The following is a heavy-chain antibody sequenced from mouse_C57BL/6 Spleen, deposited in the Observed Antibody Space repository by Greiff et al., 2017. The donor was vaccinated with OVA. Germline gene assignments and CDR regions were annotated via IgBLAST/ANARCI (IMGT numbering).Heavy chain of an antibody. CDR1: GYAFTNYL. J-gene: IGHJ1*03. V-gene: IGHV1-54*01. D-gene: IGHD1-2*01. Sequence: QVQLQQSGAELVRPGTSVKVSCKASGYAFTNYLIEWVKQRPGQGLEWIGVINPGSGGTNYNEKFKGKATLTADKSSSTAYMQLSSLTSEDSAVYFCARSGTTAYWYFDVWGTGTTVTVSS. CDR3: ARSGTTAYWYFDV. CDR2: INPGSGGT.